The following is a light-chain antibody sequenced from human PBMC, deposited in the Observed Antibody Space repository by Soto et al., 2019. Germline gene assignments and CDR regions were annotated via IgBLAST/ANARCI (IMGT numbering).Light chain of an antibody. Sequence: QAVVTQPPSVSGAPGQRVTISCTGSSSNIGAGYDVHWYQQLPGTAPKLLIYGNTHRPSGVPDRFSGSKSGTSASLAITGLQAEDEADYYCQSYDSSLSGRGVFGGGTKLTVL. CDR3: QSYDSSLSGRGV. CDR2: GNT. V-gene: IGLV1-40*01. CDR1: SSNIGAGYD. J-gene: IGLJ3*02.